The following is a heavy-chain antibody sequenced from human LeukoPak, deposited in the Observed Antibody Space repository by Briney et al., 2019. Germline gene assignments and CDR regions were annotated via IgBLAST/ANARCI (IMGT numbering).Heavy chain of an antibody. CDR2: IRSKHYGGAI. CDR1: GFTFGDYA. V-gene: IGHV3-49*03. D-gene: IGHD2-8*01. J-gene: IGHJ6*03. Sequence: GGSLRLSCTASGFTFGDYAMSWFRQAPGKALEWVGFIRSKHYGGAIEYAASVRGRFTISRDDSKSIAYLQMNSLKTEDTAVYSCARDQLGGHPHGYYYYYMDVWGKGTTVTASS. CDR3: ARDQLGGHPHGYYYYYMDV.